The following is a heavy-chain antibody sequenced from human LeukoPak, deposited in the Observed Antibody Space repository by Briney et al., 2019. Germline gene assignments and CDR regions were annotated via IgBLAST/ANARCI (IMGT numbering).Heavy chain of an antibody. Sequence: SETLSLTCIVSGDSVSSNRWGRIRQSPGKGLEWIGYIHDSGSSSYNPSLKSRVTISVDMSKNQFSLRLASVTAADTAVYYCARHGDVRGVIYLIDYWGKGTLVAVSS. CDR3: ARHGDVRGVIYLIDY. CDR2: IHDSGSS. J-gene: IGHJ4*02. CDR1: GDSVSSNR. V-gene: IGHV4-59*08. D-gene: IGHD3-10*02.